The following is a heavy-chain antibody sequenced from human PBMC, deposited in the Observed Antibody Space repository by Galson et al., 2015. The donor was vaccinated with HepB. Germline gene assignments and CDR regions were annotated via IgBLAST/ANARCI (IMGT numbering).Heavy chain of an antibody. V-gene: IGHV3-30-3*01. D-gene: IGHD6-19*01. CDR1: GFTFSSYA. J-gene: IGHJ4*02. CDR3: ARAGGSGWYLDY. CDR2: ISYDGSNK. Sequence: SLRLSCAASGFTFSSYAMHWVRQAPGKGLEWVAVISYDGSNKYYADSVKGRFTISRDNSKNTLYLQMNSLRAEDTAVYYCARAGGSGWYLDYWGQGTLVTVSS.